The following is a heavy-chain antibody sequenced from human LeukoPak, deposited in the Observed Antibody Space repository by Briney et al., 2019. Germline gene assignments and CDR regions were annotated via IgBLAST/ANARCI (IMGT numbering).Heavy chain of an antibody. J-gene: IGHJ4*02. CDR3: ARWDPFWSGPSDY. Sequence: GGSLRLSCAASGFTFSSYSMNWVRQAPGKGLEWVSYISSSSSTIYYADSVKGRFTISRDNAKNSLYLQMNSLRAEDAAVYYCARWDPFWSGPSDYWGQGTLVTVSS. CDR1: GFTFSSYS. D-gene: IGHD3-3*01. V-gene: IGHV3-48*01. CDR2: ISSSSSTI.